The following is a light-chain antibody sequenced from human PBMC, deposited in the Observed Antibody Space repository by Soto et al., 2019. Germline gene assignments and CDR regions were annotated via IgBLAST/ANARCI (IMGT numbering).Light chain of an antibody. V-gene: IGLV2-23*01. CDR3: CSYAGSSTSMV. J-gene: IGLJ2*01. Sequence: QSALTQPASVSGSPGQSITISCTGTSSDGGSYNLVSWYQQHPGKAPKLMIYEGSKRPSGVSNRFSGSKSGNTASLTISGLQAEDEADYYCCSYAGSSTSMVFGGGTKLTVL. CDR1: SSDGGSYNL. CDR2: EGS.